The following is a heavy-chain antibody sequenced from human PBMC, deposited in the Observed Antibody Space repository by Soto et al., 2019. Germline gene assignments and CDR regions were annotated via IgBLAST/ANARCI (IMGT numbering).Heavy chain of an antibody. J-gene: IGHJ2*01. CDR1: GYSFTNYC. Sequence: QVQLVQSGADVKKPGTSVKVSCKAAGYSFTNYCMYWVRQAPGQGLEWMGMINPRTGSTRYAQKFQDRVTLTRDTSTTTVYMELSTLISDDTAVYYCARDGGLLTASWHYDLWGPGTLFTVSS. V-gene: IGHV1-46*01. D-gene: IGHD2-15*01. CDR2: INPRTGST. CDR3: ARDGGLLTASWHYDL.